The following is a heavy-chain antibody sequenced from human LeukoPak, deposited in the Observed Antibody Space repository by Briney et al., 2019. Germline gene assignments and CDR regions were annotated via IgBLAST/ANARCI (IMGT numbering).Heavy chain of an antibody. CDR3: ATDALTRWNYDY. CDR2: INPNSGGT. Sequence: ASVKVSCKASGYTFTDYYMHWVRQAPGQGLEWMGWINPNSGGTNYAQKFQGRVTMTEDTSTDTAYMELSSLRSEDTAVYYCATDALTRWNYDYWGQGTLVTVSS. J-gene: IGHJ4*02. V-gene: IGHV1-2*02. CDR1: GYTFTDYY. D-gene: IGHD1-7*01.